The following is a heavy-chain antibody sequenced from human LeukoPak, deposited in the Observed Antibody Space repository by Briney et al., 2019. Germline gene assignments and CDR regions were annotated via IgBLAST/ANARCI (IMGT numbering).Heavy chain of an antibody. CDR3: ARGSGGPLKQQLVVVYFDY. CDR1: GGSISSSSYY. Sequence: SETLSLTCTVSGGSISSSSYYWGWIRQPPGKGLEWIGSIYYSGSTYYNPSLKSRVTISVDTSKNQFSLKLSSVTAADTAVYYCARGSGGPLKQQLVVVYFDYWGQGTLVTVSS. J-gene: IGHJ4*02. V-gene: IGHV4-39*01. D-gene: IGHD6-13*01. CDR2: IYYSGST.